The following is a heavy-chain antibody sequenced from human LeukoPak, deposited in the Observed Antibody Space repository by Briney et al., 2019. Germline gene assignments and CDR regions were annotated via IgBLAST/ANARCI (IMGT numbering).Heavy chain of an antibody. CDR2: INHSGRT. CDR3: ARLRVTGADGDFYYGMDV. CDR1: GGSFSGYY. D-gene: IGHD1-20*01. Sequence: SETLSLTCAVYGGSFSGYYWSWVRQPPEKGLEWIGEINHSGRTNYNPSLESRVTVSVDTSKNQFSLKLSSVTAADTAVYYCARLRVTGADGDFYYGMDVWGQGTTVSVSS. V-gene: IGHV4-34*01. J-gene: IGHJ6*02.